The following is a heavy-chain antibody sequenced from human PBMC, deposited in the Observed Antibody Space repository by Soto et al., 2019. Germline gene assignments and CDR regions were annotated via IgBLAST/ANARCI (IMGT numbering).Heavy chain of an antibody. Sequence: QVQLPQWGAGLLKPSETLSLTCAVYGGSFSGYYWSWIRQPPGKGLEWIGEINHSGSTNYNPSLKRRLNIPVAPPNIRFSLDLRSFPAADTAVYYCARSRKQQLVHRPLGPQDYDYGMDVCGQGTTVTVS. CDR3: ARSRKQQLVHRPLGPQDYDYGMDV. V-gene: IGHV4-34*01. J-gene: IGHJ6*02. D-gene: IGHD6-13*01. CDR2: INHSGST. CDR1: GGSFSGYY.